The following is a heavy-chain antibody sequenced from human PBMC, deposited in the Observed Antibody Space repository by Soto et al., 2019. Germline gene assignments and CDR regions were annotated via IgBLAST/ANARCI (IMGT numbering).Heavy chain of an antibody. CDR3: ARADYYDSSAYYFSGWFDP. V-gene: IGHV3-21*02. J-gene: IGHJ5*02. Sequence: EVQLVESGGGLVKPGGSLRLSCAASGFTFSAYSMNWVRQAPGKGLEWVSSLSSSSSSIYYADSVKGRFTISRDNAKTSLYLQMNSLRAEDTAVYYCARADYYDSSAYYFSGWFDPWGQGTLVTVSS. CDR2: LSSSSSSI. D-gene: IGHD3-22*01. CDR1: GFTFSAYS.